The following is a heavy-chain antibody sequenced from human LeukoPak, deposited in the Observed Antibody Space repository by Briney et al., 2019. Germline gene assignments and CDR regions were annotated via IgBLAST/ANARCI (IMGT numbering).Heavy chain of an antibody. D-gene: IGHD6-13*01. CDR1: GGSFSDYY. Sequence: SETLSLTCAVYGGSFSDYYWSWIRQPPGKGLEWIGEINHSGGTNYDPSLKSRVTISVDTSKSQFSLKLSSVTAADTAVYYCARGRYPGIAAAGHYGMDVWGKGTTVTVSS. J-gene: IGHJ6*04. CDR2: INHSGGT. V-gene: IGHV4-34*01. CDR3: ARGRYPGIAAAGHYGMDV.